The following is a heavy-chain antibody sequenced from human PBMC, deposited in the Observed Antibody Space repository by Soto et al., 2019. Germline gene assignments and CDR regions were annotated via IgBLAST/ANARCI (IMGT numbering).Heavy chain of an antibody. V-gene: IGHV4-34*01. CDR1: GGSLSGYY. CDR3: AREGWNYYYYYMDV. J-gene: IGHJ6*03. CDR2: INHSGST. Sequence: SETLSLTCTGYGGSLSGYYWRWIRQPPGKGLEWIGEINHSGSTNYNPSLKSRVTISVDTSKNQFSLKLSSVTAADTAVYYCAREGWNYYYYYMDVWGKGTTVT. D-gene: IGHD6-19*01.